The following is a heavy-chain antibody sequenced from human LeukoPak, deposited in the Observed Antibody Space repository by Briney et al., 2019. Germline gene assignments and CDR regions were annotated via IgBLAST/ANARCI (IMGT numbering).Heavy chain of an antibody. J-gene: IGHJ4*02. Sequence: GGSLRLSCAASGFTFSSYAMSWVRQAPGKGLEWVSAISGSGGSTYYADSVKGRFTISRDNSKNTLYLQMNSLRAEDTAVYYCAKDPGQTIFGVVITEFDYWGQGTLVTVSS. V-gene: IGHV3-23*01. CDR3: AKDPGQTIFGVVITEFDY. CDR1: GFTFSSYA. CDR2: ISGSGGST. D-gene: IGHD3-3*01.